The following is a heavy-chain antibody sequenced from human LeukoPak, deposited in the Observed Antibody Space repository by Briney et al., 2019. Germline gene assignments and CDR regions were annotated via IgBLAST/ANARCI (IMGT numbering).Heavy chain of an antibody. D-gene: IGHD1-14*01. Sequence: GGSLRLSCVPSGFTSRGSAMRGAPQASGKGLEWVGRIRTKANSYATTYAASVKGRFTMSRDDSKKTAFLQMNSLKTEDTVVYYCITGQPRLFDLWGQGTLVTVSS. V-gene: IGHV3-73*01. CDR1: GFTSRGSA. CDR3: ITGQPRLFDL. CDR2: IRTKANSYAT. J-gene: IGHJ5*02.